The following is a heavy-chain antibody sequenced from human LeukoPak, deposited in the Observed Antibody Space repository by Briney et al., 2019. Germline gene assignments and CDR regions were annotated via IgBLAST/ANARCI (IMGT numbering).Heavy chain of an antibody. Sequence: GGSLRLSCAASGFTFSSYNMNWVRQAPGKGLEWVSSISTSSSYIYYADSVKGRFTISRDNAKNSLFLQMNSLRAEDTAVYYCARVLRYCSGGNCYSGGLGYMDVWGKGTTVTISS. D-gene: IGHD2-15*01. J-gene: IGHJ6*03. CDR1: GFTFSSYN. V-gene: IGHV3-21*04. CDR3: ARVLRYCSGGNCYSGGLGYMDV. CDR2: ISTSSSYI.